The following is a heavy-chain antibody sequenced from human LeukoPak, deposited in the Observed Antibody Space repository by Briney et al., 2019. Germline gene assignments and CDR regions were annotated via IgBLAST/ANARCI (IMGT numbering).Heavy chain of an antibody. CDR2: INTNTGNP. Sequence: GASVKVSCKASGYTFTSYAMNWVRQAPGQGLEWMGWINTNTGNPTYAQGFTGRFVFSLDTSVSTAYLQISSLKAEDTAVYYCARDPRFLERDHGMDVWGQGTTVTVSS. CDR3: ARDPRFLERDHGMDV. J-gene: IGHJ6*02. D-gene: IGHD3-3*01. CDR1: GYTFTSYA. V-gene: IGHV7-4-1*02.